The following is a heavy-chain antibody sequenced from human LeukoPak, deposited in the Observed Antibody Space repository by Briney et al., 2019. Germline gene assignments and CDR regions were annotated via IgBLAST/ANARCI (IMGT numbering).Heavy chain of an antibody. V-gene: IGHV4-34*01. CDR1: GGSFSGYY. J-gene: IGHJ5*02. D-gene: IGHD3-10*01. CDR2: INHSGST. CDR3: ARGRSYGSGRYWFDL. Sequence: SETLSLTCAVYGGSFSGYYWSWIRQPPGKGLEWIGEINHSGSTNYNPSLKSRVTISVDTSKNQFSLKLSSVTAADTAVYYCARGRSYGSGRYWFDLWGQGTLVTVSS.